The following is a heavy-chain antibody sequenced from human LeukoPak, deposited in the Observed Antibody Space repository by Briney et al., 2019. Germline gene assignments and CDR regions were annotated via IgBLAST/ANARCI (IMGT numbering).Heavy chain of an antibody. Sequence: GRSLRLSCAASGFSFADATMHWVRQVPGKGLEWVSGINWNSGTMGYADSVKGRFAVSRDNAKNSLYLQMNSLKTEDTALYYCAKDPYMDVWGKGTTVTVSS. CDR3: AKDPYMDV. V-gene: IGHV3-9*01. CDR1: GFSFADAT. CDR2: INWNSGTM. J-gene: IGHJ6*03.